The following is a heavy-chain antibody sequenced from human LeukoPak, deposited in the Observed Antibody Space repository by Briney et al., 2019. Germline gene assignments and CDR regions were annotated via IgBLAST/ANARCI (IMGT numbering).Heavy chain of an antibody. V-gene: IGHV1-69*13. J-gene: IGHJ4*02. D-gene: IGHD1-7*01. CDR1: GYTFTGYY. CDR3: ARAGNYGSEYYFDY. CDR2: IIPIFGTA. Sequence: SVKVSCKASGYTFTGYYMHWVRQAPGQGLEWMGGIIPIFGTANYAQKFQGRVTITADESTSTAYMELSSLRSEDTAVYYCARAGNYGSEYYFDYWGQGTLVTVSS.